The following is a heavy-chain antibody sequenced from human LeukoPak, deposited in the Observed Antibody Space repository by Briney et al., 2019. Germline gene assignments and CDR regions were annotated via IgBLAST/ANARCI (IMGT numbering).Heavy chain of an antibody. Sequence: GGSLRLSCTASGFTFGDYAMSWVRQAPGKGLEWAGFIRSKAYGGTTEYAASVKGRFTISRDDSKSIAYLQMNSLKTEDTAVYYCTRGGYYYDSSGYLLRPFDYWGQGTLVTVSS. J-gene: IGHJ4*02. CDR2: IRSKAYGGTT. CDR3: TRGGYYYDSSGYLLRPFDY. CDR1: GFTFGDYA. V-gene: IGHV3-49*04. D-gene: IGHD3-22*01.